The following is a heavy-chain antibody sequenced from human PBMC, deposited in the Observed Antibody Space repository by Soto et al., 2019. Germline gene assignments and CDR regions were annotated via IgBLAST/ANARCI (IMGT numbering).Heavy chain of an antibody. CDR2: IYHSGST. J-gene: IGHJ6*03. CDR3: ARATPTVTTDYYYYYMDV. D-gene: IGHD4-17*01. V-gene: IGHV4-4*02. Sequence: SETLSLTCAVSSGSISSSNWWSWVRQPPGKGLEWIGEIYHSGSTNYNPSLKSRVTISVDKSKNQFSLKLSSATAADTAVFYCARATPTVTTDYYYYYMDVWGKGTTVTVSS. CDR1: SGSISSSNW.